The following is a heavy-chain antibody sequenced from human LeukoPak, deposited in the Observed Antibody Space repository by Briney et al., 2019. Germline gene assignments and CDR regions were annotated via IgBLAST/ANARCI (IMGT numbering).Heavy chain of an antibody. Sequence: SETLSLTCTVSGYSISSGYYWGWIRQPPGKGLEWIGNIYPTGSAYYNPSLKSRVTISVDTSKNQFSLKVSSVSAADTAVYYCARAYSSSWYWDWFDPWGQGTLVTVSS. J-gene: IGHJ5*02. V-gene: IGHV4-38-2*02. CDR1: GYSISSGYY. CDR2: IYPTGSA. CDR3: ARAYSSSWYWDWFDP. D-gene: IGHD6-13*01.